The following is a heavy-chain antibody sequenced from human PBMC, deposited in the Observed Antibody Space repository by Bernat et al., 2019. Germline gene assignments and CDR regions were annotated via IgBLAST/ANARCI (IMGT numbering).Heavy chain of an antibody. V-gene: IGHV3-23*01. J-gene: IGHJ6*02. D-gene: IGHD3-9*01. CDR2: ISGSGGST. CDR3: ARESSYDILTGPFMDV. Sequence: EVQLLESGGGLVQPGGSLRLSCAASGFTFSSYAMSWVRQAPGKGLEWVSAISGSGGSTYYADSVKGRFTISRDNSKNTLYLQMNSLRAEDTAVYYCARESSYDILTGPFMDVWGQGTTVTVSS. CDR1: GFTFSSYA.